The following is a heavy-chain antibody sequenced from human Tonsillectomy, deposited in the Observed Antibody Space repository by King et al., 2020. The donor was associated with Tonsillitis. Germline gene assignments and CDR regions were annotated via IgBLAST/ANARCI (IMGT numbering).Heavy chain of an antibody. CDR2: IYYTGST. D-gene: IGHD3-22*01. V-gene: IGHV4-59*01. CDR3: ARDLSHYYDSSGYVIHWFDP. CDR1: GGSISSYY. J-gene: IGHJ5*02. Sequence: QLQESGPGLVKPSETLSLTCTVSGGSISSYYWSWIRQPPGKGLEWIGDIYYTGSTNYNPSLKSRVTISVDTSKNQFSLKLSSVTAADTAVYYCARDLSHYYDSSGYVIHWFDPWGQGTLVTVSS.